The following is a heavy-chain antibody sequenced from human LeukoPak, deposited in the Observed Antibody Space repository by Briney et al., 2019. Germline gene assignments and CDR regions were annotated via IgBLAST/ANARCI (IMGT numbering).Heavy chain of an antibody. CDR3: ARAPPPDRRAPSMTTVTTNDY. J-gene: IGHJ4*02. CDR2: MNHNSGNT. CDR1: GYTFTSYD. V-gene: IGHV1-8*01. Sequence: KVSCKAAGYTFTSYDINWVRQAAGQGIEWMGWMNHNSGNTGYAQKFKGRVTMTRKTYISKDYMEMRRQRSEETAVYYCARAPPPDRRAPSMTTVTTNDYWGQGTLVTVSS. D-gene: IGHD4-11*01.